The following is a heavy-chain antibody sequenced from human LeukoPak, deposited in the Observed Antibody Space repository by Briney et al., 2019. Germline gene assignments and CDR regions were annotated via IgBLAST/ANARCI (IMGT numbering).Heavy chain of an antibody. CDR1: GGSISSGGYS. D-gene: IGHD5-24*01. CDR3: ARGPRIEMATIANNWFDP. J-gene: IGHJ5*02. Sequence: SQTLSLTCAVSGGSISSGGYSWSWIRQPPGKGLEWIGYIYHSGSTYYNPSLKSRVTISVDRSKNQFSLKLSSVTAADTAVYYCARGPRIEMATIANNWFDPWGQGTLVTVSS. V-gene: IGHV4-30-2*01. CDR2: IYHSGST.